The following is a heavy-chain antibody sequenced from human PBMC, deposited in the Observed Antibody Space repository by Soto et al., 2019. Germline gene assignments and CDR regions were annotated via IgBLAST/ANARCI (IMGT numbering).Heavy chain of an antibody. CDR1: GFTFSGSA. CDR2: IRSKANSYAT. Sequence: GGSLRLSCAASGFTFSGSAMHWVRQASGKGLEWVGRIRSKANSYATAYAASVKGRFTISRDDSKNTAYLQMNSLKTEDTAVYYCTRVTYYYDSSGYYSGAFDIWGQGTMVTVSS. V-gene: IGHV3-73*01. CDR3: TRVTYYYDSSGYYSGAFDI. J-gene: IGHJ3*02. D-gene: IGHD3-22*01.